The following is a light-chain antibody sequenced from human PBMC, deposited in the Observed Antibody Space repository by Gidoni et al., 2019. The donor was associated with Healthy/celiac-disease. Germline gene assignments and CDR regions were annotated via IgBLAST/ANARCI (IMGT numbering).Light chain of an antibody. J-gene: IGKJ4*01. CDR1: QSVSSY. Sequence: EIVLTPSPATLSLSPGERATLSCRASQSVSSYLAWYQQKPGPATRLLIYDASNRATGIPARFSGSGSGTDFTLTISSLEPEDFAVYYCQQRSNWPPLTFGGGTKVEIK. V-gene: IGKV3-11*01. CDR2: DAS. CDR3: QQRSNWPPLT.